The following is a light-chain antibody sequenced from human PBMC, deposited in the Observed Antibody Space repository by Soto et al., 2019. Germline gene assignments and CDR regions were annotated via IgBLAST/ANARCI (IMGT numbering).Light chain of an antibody. CDR2: LGS. Sequence: DIVMTQSPLSLPVTPGEPASISCRSSQSLLHINGKTYLDWYLQKPGQSPQLLIYLGSNRASGVPDRFSGSGSGTHFTLKISRVEAEDVGIYYCMQAVQTPVTFGQGTRLEIK. CDR1: QSLLHINGKTY. J-gene: IGKJ5*01. CDR3: MQAVQTPVT. V-gene: IGKV2-28*01.